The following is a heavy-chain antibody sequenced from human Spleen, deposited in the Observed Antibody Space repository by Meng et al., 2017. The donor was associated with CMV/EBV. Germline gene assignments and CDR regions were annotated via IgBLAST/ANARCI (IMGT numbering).Heavy chain of an antibody. V-gene: IGHV4-38-2*02. CDR3: ARQFPPTLTPGWFDA. J-gene: IGHJ5*02. Sequence: SETLSLTFIVAYSSISGGYYWGWVLQPPGKGLEWIGNIFHSGTTYYNPSLKSRGTISVDTSKNQFSLRLNSVTAAAAAVYYCARQFPPTLTPGWFDAWGQGILVTVSS. CDR2: IFHSGTT. CDR1: YSSISGGYY. D-gene: IGHD4-17*01.